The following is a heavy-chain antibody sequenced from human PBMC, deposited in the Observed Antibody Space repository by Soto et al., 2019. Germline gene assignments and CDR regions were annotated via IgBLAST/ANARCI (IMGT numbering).Heavy chain of an antibody. CDR1: GGSISSYY. J-gene: IGHJ5*02. CDR2: IYYSGST. Sequence: PSETLSLTCTVSGGSISSYYWRWIRQPPGKGLEWIGYIYYSGSTNYNPSLKSRVTISVDTSKNQFSLKLSSVPAADTAVYYCARYADSNWFDPWGQGTLVTVSS. V-gene: IGHV4-59*01. CDR3: ARYADSNWFDP.